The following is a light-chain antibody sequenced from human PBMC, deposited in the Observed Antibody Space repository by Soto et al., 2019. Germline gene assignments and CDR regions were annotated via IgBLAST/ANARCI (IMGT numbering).Light chain of an antibody. CDR2: GAS. J-gene: IGKJ4*01. CDR3: QQYVTSPLT. Sequence: EIVLTQSPGTLSLSPGESATLSCRASQTIVSNYLAWYQQKPGQAPRLLISGASKRATGIPDRFSGSGSGTDFTLMISRLEPDDFAVYYCQQYVTSPLTFGGGTKVEIK. CDR1: QTIVSNY. V-gene: IGKV3-20*01.